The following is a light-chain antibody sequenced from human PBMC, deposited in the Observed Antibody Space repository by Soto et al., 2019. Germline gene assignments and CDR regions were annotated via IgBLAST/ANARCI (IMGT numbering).Light chain of an antibody. CDR1: SSDVGNYNS. Sequence: QSVLTQPASVSGSPGQSITISCTGTSSDVGNYNSVSWYQQHPGKAPKLVIYEVNIRPSGVSNRFSGSKSGNTASLTISGLQAEDEADYYCSSYTGGSPLVFGGGTKLTVL. CDR3: SSYTGGSPLV. CDR2: EVN. V-gene: IGLV2-14*03. J-gene: IGLJ3*02.